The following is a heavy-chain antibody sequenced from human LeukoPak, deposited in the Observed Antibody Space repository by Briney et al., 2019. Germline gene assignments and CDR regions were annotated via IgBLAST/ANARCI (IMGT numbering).Heavy chain of an antibody. CDR2: INHSGST. D-gene: IGHD3-10*01. Sequence: PSETLSLTCAVYGGSFSGYYWSWIRQPPGKGLGWIGEINHSGSTNYYPSPKSRVTISVSTTNNQSPFQQSTMTAADTAVYYCARLTRRRVRGVINARQNKYYFDYWGEGSLVTDS. J-gene: IGHJ4*02. V-gene: IGHV4-34*01. CDR1: GGSFSGYY. CDR3: ARLTRRRVRGVINARQNKYYFDY.